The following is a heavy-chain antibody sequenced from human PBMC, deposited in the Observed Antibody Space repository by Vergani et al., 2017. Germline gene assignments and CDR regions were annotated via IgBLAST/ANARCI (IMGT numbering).Heavy chain of an antibody. J-gene: IGHJ6*03. V-gene: IGHV4-59*01. D-gene: IGHD3-3*01. CDR1: GGPISSYY. CDR2: IYYSGST. CDR3: ARDSPVVDFWSGYYDGGARYYMDV. Sequence: QVQLQESGPGLVKPSETLSLTCTVSGGPISSYYWSWIRQPPGKGLAWIGYIYYSGSTNYNPSLKSRVTISVDTSKNQFSLKLSSVTAADTAVYYCARDSPVVDFWSGYYDGGARYYMDVWGKGTTVTVSS.